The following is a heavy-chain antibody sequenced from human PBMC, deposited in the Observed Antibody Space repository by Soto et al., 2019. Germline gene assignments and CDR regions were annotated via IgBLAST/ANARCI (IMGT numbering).Heavy chain of an antibody. V-gene: IGHV1-46*01. CDR1: GYTFTRDQ. J-gene: IGHJ5*02. D-gene: IGHD3-10*01. Sequence: ASVKVSCKASGYTFTRDQIHWVRQAPGQGLEWMGMIDPSGGKTNYAQKFQGRVTMTGDTSTSTVYMALSSLRSEDTAIYFCGRVMRSLLSITALDTWGQGTLVTVSS. CDR2: IDPSGGKT. CDR3: GRVMRSLLSITALDT.